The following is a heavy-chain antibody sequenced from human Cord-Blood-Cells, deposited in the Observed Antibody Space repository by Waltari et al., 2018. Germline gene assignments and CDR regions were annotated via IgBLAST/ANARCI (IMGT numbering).Heavy chain of an antibody. V-gene: IGHV1-2*02. CDR2: INPNSGGT. J-gene: IGHJ5*02. D-gene: IGHD2-2*02. Sequence: QVQLVQSGAEVKKPGASVKVSCKASGYTFTRYYMHWVRQAPGQGLEWMGWINPNSGGTNYAQKFQGRVTMTRDTSISTAYMELSRLRSDDTAVYYCARDGLGVVPAAIVTNWFDPWGQGTLVTVSS. CDR1: GYTFTRYY. CDR3: ARDGLGVVPAAIVTNWFDP.